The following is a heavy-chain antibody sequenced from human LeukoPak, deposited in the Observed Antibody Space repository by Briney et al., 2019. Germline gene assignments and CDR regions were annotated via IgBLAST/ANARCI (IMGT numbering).Heavy chain of an antibody. Sequence: TGGSLRLSCAASGFTFSDYYMSWIRQAPGKGLEWVSYISSSGSTIYYADSVKGRFTISRDNAKNSLYLQMNSLRAEDTAVYYCARDRGIAAAGYWFDPWGQGTLVTVSS. CDR3: ARDRGIAAAGYWFDP. D-gene: IGHD6-13*01. V-gene: IGHV3-11*01. CDR1: GFTFSDYY. CDR2: ISSSGSTI. J-gene: IGHJ5*02.